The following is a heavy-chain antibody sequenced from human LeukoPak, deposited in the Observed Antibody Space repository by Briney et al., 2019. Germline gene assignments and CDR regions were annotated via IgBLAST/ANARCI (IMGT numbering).Heavy chain of an antibody. CDR2: IYTGGGR. CDR3: ARGIDY. J-gene: IGHJ4*02. Sequence: GGSLRLSCAASGFTLSNAWMNWVRQAPGKELEWVSVIYTGGGRYYADSVRGRFTISRDTSKNMVFLQMNSLRVEDTAVYYCARGIDYWGRGTLVTVSS. V-gene: IGHV3-53*01. CDR1: GFTLSNAW.